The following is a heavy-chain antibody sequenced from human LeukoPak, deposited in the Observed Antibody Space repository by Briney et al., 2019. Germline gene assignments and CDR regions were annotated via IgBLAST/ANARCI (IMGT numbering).Heavy chain of an antibody. CDR3: AKPSIAARSPFDY. CDR1: GFTFSSYA. CDR2: ISGSGGST. D-gene: IGHD6-6*01. V-gene: IGHV3-23*01. J-gene: IGHJ4*02. Sequence: GGSLRLSCAASGFTFSSYAMSWVRQAPGKGLEWVSAISGSGGSTYHADSVKGRFTISRDNSKNTLYLQMNSLRAEDTAVYYCAKPSIAARSPFDYWGQGTLVTVSS.